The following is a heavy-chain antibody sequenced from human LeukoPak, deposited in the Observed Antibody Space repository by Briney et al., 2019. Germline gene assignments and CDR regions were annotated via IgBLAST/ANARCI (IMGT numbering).Heavy chain of an antibody. Sequence: GGSLRLSCAASGFTFSNYNMNWVRQAPGKRLEWVSSISSGSSYMYYADSMKGRFTISRDNAKNSLYLQMNSLRAEDTAVYYCARHEPNTWNDPWFDYWGQGTLVTVSS. CDR2: ISSGSSYM. D-gene: IGHD1-20*01. CDR3: ARHEPNTWNDPWFDY. V-gene: IGHV3-21*01. CDR1: GFTFSNYN. J-gene: IGHJ4*02.